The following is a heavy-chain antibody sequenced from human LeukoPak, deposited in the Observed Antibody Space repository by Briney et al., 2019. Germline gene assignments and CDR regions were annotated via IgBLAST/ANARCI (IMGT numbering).Heavy chain of an antibody. Sequence: SETMSLTCTVSGGSINSYYWSWIRQPPGKGLEWIGYIYYSGSTNYNPSLKSRVTISVDTSKNQFSLKLSSVTAADTAVYYCARGNYYGSGALDSWGQGTQVTVSS. CDR1: GGSINSYY. J-gene: IGHJ4*02. V-gene: IGHV4-59*01. CDR2: IYYSGST. CDR3: ARGNYYGSGALDS. D-gene: IGHD3-10*01.